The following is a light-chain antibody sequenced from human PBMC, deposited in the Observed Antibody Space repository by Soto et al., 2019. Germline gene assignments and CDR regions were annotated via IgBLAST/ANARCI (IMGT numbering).Light chain of an antibody. Sequence: DIQMTQSPSSLSASVGDRVTITCRASQTITGYLNWYQQRPGKAPKLLIYAASSLQSGVPSRFSGSGSGTGFTFTINSLQPEDFATYYCQQSHGIPYTFGQGTKLEIK. CDR3: QQSHGIPYT. J-gene: IGKJ2*01. CDR1: QTITGY. V-gene: IGKV1-39*01. CDR2: AAS.